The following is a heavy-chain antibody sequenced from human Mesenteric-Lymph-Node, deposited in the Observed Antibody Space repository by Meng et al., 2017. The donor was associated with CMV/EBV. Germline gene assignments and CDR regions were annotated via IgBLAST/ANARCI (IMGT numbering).Heavy chain of an antibody. Sequence: ASVKVSCKASGYTFTSYDIIWVRQATGQGLECMGWMNPNSGNTGYAPKFQGRVTITRNTSISTAYMELSSLRSEDTAVYYCARGLYYGSASHYNPQYSWGQGTLVTV. D-gene: IGHD3-10*01. V-gene: IGHV1-8*01. CDR1: GYTFTSYD. CDR3: ARGLYYGSASHYNPQYS. CDR2: MNPNSGNT. J-gene: IGHJ4*02.